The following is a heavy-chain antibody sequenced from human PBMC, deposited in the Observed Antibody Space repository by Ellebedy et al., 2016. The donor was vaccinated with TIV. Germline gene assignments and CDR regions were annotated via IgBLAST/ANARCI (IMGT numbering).Heavy chain of an antibody. V-gene: IGHV3-49*04. D-gene: IGHD6-13*01. J-gene: IGHJ6*02. Sequence: SLKISXTASGFTFGDYAMSWVRKAPGKGLEWVSFIRSKAYGGTTEYAASVKGRFTISRDDSKSIAYLQMNSLKAEDTAVYYCTRDLTTLAAAGTGIYYYTMDVWGQGTMVTVS. CDR2: IRSKAYGGTT. CDR3: TRDLTTLAAAGTGIYYYTMDV. CDR1: GFTFGDYA.